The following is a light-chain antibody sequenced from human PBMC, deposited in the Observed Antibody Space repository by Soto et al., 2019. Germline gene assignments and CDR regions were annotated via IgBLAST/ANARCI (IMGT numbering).Light chain of an antibody. V-gene: IGKV1-6*01. CDR1: QGIRGE. Sequence: IQLTQSPTSRSASLGDRFTITCLASQGIRGELGWYQQKPGKAPNLLIYTASTLQSGVPSRFSGSGSGTDFTLTIISLQPEDFIRYCRIEAEDCPNTFCGGTKV. CDR3: IEAEDCPNT. CDR2: TAS. J-gene: IGKJ4*01.